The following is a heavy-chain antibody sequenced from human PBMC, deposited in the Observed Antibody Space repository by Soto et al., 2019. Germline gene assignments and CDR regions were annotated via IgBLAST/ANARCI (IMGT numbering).Heavy chain of an antibody. Sequence: QVQLVESGGGVVQPGRSLRLSCAASGFTFSSYDIHWVRQAPGKGLEWVAVIWYDGSNKYYADSVKGRFTLSRDNSKNALYLQMNSLGAEDTAVYYCARDHSSGWIFDYWGQGTLVTVSS. J-gene: IGHJ4*02. CDR2: IWYDGSNK. D-gene: IGHD6-19*01. V-gene: IGHV3-33*01. CDR3: ARDHSSGWIFDY. CDR1: GFTFSSYD.